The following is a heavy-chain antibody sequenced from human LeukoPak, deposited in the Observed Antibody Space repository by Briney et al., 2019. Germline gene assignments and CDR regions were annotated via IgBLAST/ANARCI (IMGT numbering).Heavy chain of an antibody. D-gene: IGHD3-10*01. V-gene: IGHV3-21*01. Sequence: GGSLRLSCAASEFTLNSYSFNWIRQPPGGGVEWVSSIRSGSTYIYYSDSVKGRFTVSRDNAKNSLFLQMNNLRAEDTAVYYCARDPFYFDAAGSDDYWGQGTLVTVSS. J-gene: IGHJ4*02. CDR1: EFTLNSYS. CDR2: IRSGSTYI. CDR3: ARDPFYFDAAGSDDY.